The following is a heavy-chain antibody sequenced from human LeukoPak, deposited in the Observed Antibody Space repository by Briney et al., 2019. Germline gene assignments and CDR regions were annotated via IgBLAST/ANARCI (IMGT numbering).Heavy chain of an antibody. V-gene: IGHV3-11*04. CDR3: VRVRGMATITGNYYYMDV. CDR1: GFTFSNYY. J-gene: IGHJ6*03. Sequence: GGSLRLSCAASGFTFSNYYMSWIRQAPGKGLEWVSYISSSGSTIYYADSVKGRFTISRDNAKNSLYLQMTSLRAEDTAVYYCVRVRGMATITGNYYYMDVWGKGTTVTVSS. D-gene: IGHD5-24*01. CDR2: ISSSGSTI.